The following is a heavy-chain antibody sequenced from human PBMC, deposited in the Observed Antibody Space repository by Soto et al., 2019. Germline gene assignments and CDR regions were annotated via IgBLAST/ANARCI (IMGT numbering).Heavy chain of an antibody. Sequence: ASVKVSCKASGCTFSSYAISWVRQAPGQGLEWMGGIIPIFGTANYAQKFQGRVTITADKSTSTAYMELSSLRSEDTAVYYCADHGYHYDYGMDVWGQGTRLTLSS. J-gene: IGHJ6*02. V-gene: IGHV1-69*06. CDR1: GCTFSSYA. D-gene: IGHD6-13*01. CDR3: ADHGYHYDYGMDV. CDR2: IIPIFGTA.